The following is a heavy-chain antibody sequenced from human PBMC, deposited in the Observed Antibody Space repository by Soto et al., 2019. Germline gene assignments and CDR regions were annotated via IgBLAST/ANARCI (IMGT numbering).Heavy chain of an antibody. CDR1: GFSLDDYT. J-gene: IGHJ6*02. CDR2: ITWNSDKR. D-gene: IGHD1-1*01. Sequence: EVQLVESGGDLLQPGGSLRLSCAGFGFSLDDYTMHWVRQAPGKGLEWVSGITWNSDKRAYAASVRGRFTVSKDSAKNSLYLEMNSLRIEATALYYCAKGVRMTWNEMDVWGQGTAVIVSS. V-gene: IGHV3-9*01. CDR3: AKGVRMTWNEMDV.